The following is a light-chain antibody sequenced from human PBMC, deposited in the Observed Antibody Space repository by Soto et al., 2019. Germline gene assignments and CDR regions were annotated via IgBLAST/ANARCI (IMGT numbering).Light chain of an antibody. V-gene: IGKV3-15*01. J-gene: IGKJ1*01. CDR2: GAS. CDR1: HNINRY. Sequence: EIVMTQSPASLSVSPGERATLSCTASHNINRYLAWCQQMPGQAPRLLIHGASTLAIGVPARFSGSGSGTEFTLTISSLQSEDSAIYYCQQYKNWPWTFGQGSKVEI. CDR3: QQYKNWPWT.